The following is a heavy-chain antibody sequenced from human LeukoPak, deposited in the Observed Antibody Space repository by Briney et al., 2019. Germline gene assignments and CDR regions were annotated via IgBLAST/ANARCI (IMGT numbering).Heavy chain of an antibody. CDR3: ARDRSGMDV. CDR2: IWYDGSNK. CDR1: GFTFSSYG. J-gene: IGHJ6*02. Sequence: PGRSLRLSCAASGFTFSSYGMHWVRQAPGKGLEWVAVIWYDGSNKYYADPVKGRFTISRDNSKNTLYLQMNSLRAEDTAVYYCARDRSGMDVWGQGTTVTVSS. V-gene: IGHV3-33*01.